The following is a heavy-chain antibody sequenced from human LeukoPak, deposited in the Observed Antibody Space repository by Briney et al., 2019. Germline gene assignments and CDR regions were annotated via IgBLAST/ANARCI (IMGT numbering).Heavy chain of an antibody. CDR3: ARENRSDRRPFDY. CDR2: IIPIFGTA. Sequence: SVKVSCKASGGTFSSYAISWVRQAPGHGLEWMGGIIPIFGTANYAQKFQGRVTITADESTSTAYMELSSLRSEDTAVYYCARENRSDRRPFDYWGQGTLVTVSP. V-gene: IGHV1-69*13. D-gene: IGHD3-22*01. J-gene: IGHJ4*02. CDR1: GGTFSSYA.